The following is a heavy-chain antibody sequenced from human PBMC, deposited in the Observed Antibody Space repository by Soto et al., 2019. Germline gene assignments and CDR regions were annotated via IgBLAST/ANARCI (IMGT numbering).Heavy chain of an antibody. D-gene: IGHD6-13*01. Sequence: QVQLVQSGAEVKKPGASVKVSCKASGYTFTGYYMHWVRQAPGQGPEWLAWINPLSGDTNYAQKFQGRVTMTRDTSSSTAYMDLSRLRSDDTAVYYCARQQDRGIIAAGFDYWGQGTLVTDSS. CDR3: ARQQDRGIIAAGFDY. V-gene: IGHV1-2*02. CDR1: GYTFTGYY. CDR2: INPLSGDT. J-gene: IGHJ4*02.